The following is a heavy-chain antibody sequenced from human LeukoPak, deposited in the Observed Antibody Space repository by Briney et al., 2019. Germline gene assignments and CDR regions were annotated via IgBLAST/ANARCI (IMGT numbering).Heavy chain of an antibody. CDR1: GGTFSSYA. CDR2: IIPIFGTA. V-gene: IGHV1-69*01. CDR3: ARPNRPDMITFGGVNGYYYYYGMDV. D-gene: IGHD3-16*01. Sequence: SVKVSCKASGGTFSSYAISWVRQAPGQGLEWMGGIIPIFGTANYAQKFQGRVTITADESTSTAYMELSSLRSEDTVVYYCARPNRPDMITFGGVNGYYYYYGMDVWGQGTTVTVSS. J-gene: IGHJ6*02.